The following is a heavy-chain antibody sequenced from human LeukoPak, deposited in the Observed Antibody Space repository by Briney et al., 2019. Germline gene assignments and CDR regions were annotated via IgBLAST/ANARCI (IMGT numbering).Heavy chain of an antibody. Sequence: GGSLRLSCAASGFTVSSNYMRWVRQAPGKGRGWVAVIYSGGSTYYADSVKGRFTISRDNSKNTLYPQMNSLRAEDTAVYYCAREVYSNYVSGMDVWGQGTTVTVSS. CDR2: IYSGGST. CDR1: GFTVSSNY. D-gene: IGHD4-11*01. V-gene: IGHV3-66*01. J-gene: IGHJ6*02. CDR3: AREVYSNYVSGMDV.